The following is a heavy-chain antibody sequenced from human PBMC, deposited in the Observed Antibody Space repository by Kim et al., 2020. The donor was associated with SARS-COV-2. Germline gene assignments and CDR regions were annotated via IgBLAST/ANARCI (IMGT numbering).Heavy chain of an antibody. CDR2: IFGSGCGT. J-gene: IGHJ2*01. V-gene: IGHV3-23*01. CDR3: AKHLHVTRVTFYWYFEL. D-gene: IGHD2-2*01. CDR1: GFTFRNSA. Sequence: GGSLRLSCAASGFTFRNSAMSWVRQAPGKGLEWVSGIFGSGCGTYYADSVNGRFTISRDNSKNILFLQMSNLRADDTAVYYCAKHLHVTRVTFYWYFELWGRGTLVTVSS.